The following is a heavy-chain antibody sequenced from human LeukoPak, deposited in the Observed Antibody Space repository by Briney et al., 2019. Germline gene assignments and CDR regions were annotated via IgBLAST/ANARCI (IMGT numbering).Heavy chain of an antibody. CDR3: ARGPMVRGVMAVGYYFDY. J-gene: IGHJ4*02. V-gene: IGHV5-51*01. D-gene: IGHD3-10*01. Sequence: GESLKISCKGSGSSFTSYWIGWVRQMPGKGLEWMGIIYPGDSDTRYSPSFQGQVTISADKSISTAYLQWSSLKASDTAMYYCARGPMVRGVMAVGYYFDYWGQGTLVTVSS. CDR1: GSSFTSYW. CDR2: IYPGDSDT.